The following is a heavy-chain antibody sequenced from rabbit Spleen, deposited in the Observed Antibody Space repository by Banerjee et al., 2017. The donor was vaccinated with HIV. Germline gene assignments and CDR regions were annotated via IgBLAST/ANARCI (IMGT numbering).Heavy chain of an antibody. CDR1: GFSFSSSYY. V-gene: IGHV1S45*01. CDR3: VRDQAGDADYGPYYLNL. J-gene: IGHJ4*01. Sequence: QEQLEESGGDLVKPEGSLTLTCTASGFSFSSSYYMYWVRQAPGKGLEWIASIATGSSGSTWYASWAKGRFTISKTSTTVTLQMTSLTAADTATYFCVRDQAGDADYGPYYLNLWGQGTLVTVS. D-gene: IGHD2-1*01. CDR2: IATGSSGST.